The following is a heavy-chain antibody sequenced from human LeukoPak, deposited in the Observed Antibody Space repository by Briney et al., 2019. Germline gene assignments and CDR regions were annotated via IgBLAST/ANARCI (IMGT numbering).Heavy chain of an antibody. J-gene: IGHJ4*02. CDR1: GFIFDDYA. CDR3: AKDMFGVDTAMIKD. Sequence: PGGSLRLSYAASGFIFDDYAMHWVRQAPGKGLEWVSLISGDGGSTYYADSVKGRFTISRDNSKNSLYLQMNSLRTEDTALYYCAKDMFGVDTAMIKDWGQGTLVTVSS. CDR2: ISGDGGST. D-gene: IGHD5-18*01. V-gene: IGHV3-43*02.